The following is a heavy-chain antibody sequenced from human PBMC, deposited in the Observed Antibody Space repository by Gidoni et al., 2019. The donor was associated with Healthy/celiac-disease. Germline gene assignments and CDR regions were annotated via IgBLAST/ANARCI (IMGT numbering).Heavy chain of an antibody. CDR3: AADPDNTAMAY. CDR1: GFTFTSSA. CDR2: IVVGSGNT. Sequence: QMQLVQSGPEVKKPGTSVKVSCKASGFTFTSSAVQWVRQARGQRLEWIGWIVVGSGNTNYAQKFQERVTITRDMSTSTAYMELSSLRSEDTAVYYCAADPDNTAMAYWGQGTLVTVSS. V-gene: IGHV1-58*01. J-gene: IGHJ4*02. D-gene: IGHD5-18*01.